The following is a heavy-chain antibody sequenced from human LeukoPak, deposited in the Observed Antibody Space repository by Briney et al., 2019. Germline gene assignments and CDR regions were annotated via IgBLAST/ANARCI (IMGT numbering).Heavy chain of an antibody. CDR2: ISYDGSNK. V-gene: IGHV3-30*19. D-gene: IGHD4-23*01. J-gene: IGHJ4*02. CDR1: GFTFRNSG. CDR3: ARASDYGGNSGGFDY. Sequence: GGSLRLSCVVSGFTFRNSGMHWVRQAPGKGLEWVAVISYDGSNKYYADSVKGRFTISRDNSKNTLYLQMNSLRAEDTAVYYCARASDYGGNSGGFDYWGQGTLVTVSS.